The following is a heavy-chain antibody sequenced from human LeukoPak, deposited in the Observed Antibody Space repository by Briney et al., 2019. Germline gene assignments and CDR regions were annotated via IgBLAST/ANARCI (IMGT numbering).Heavy chain of an antibody. CDR1: GYTFTSYG. J-gene: IGHJ6*03. CDR3: ARVGYCSGGSCSMDV. Sequence: ASVKVSCTASGYTFTSYGISWVRQAPGQGLEWMAWISGYNDNTNYAQKVQGRVTMTTDTSTSTAYMELRSLRSDDTAVYYCARVGYCSGGSCSMDVWGKGTTVTVSS. V-gene: IGHV1-18*01. CDR2: ISGYNDNT. D-gene: IGHD2-15*01.